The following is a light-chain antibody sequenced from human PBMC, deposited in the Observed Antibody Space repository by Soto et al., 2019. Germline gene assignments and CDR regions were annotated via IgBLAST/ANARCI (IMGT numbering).Light chain of an antibody. CDR2: AAS. CDR3: TKYNSAPVA. Sequence: PSSLSASVGVRVTTTCRASLPISNYLGWYEQKPGKIPNLLIYAASTLQAGVPSRFSGSGSGTDFTHTISSLQPEDVADYYCTKYNSAPVAFRGGTKVDSK. V-gene: IGKV1-27*01. CDR1: LPISNY. J-gene: IGKJ4*01.